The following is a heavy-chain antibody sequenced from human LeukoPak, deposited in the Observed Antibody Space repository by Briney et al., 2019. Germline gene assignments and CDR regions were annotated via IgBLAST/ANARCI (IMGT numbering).Heavy chain of an antibody. Sequence: GGSLRLSCAASGFPFGSYSMNWVRQAPGKGLEWVSSINRNSDTIHYADSVKGRFTISRDNAKNSLNLQMSSLRAEDAAVYYCARAVSVSSYYFDCWGQGTLVTVSS. CDR1: GFPFGSYS. J-gene: IGHJ4*02. CDR2: INRNSDTI. CDR3: ARAVSVSSYYFDC. D-gene: IGHD5/OR15-5a*01. V-gene: IGHV3-21*01.